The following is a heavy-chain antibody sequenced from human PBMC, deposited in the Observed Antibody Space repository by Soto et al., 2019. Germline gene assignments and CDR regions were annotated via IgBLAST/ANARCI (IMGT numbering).Heavy chain of an antibody. CDR2: ISSSSSYI. CDR1: GFTFSSYS. Sequence: GGSLRLSCAASGFTFSSYSMNWVRQAPGKGLEWVSSISSSSSYIYYADSVKGRFTISRDNAKNSLYLQMNSLRAEDTAVYYCAKLATVLRIDYWGQGTLVTVSS. CDR3: AKLATVLRIDY. D-gene: IGHD4-17*01. V-gene: IGHV3-21*04. J-gene: IGHJ4*02.